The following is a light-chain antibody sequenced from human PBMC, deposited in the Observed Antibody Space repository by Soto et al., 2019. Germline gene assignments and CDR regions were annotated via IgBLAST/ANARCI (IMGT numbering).Light chain of an antibody. CDR1: QSVSSN. CDR3: QQYNNWPPWT. V-gene: IGKV3-15*01. CDR2: GAS. J-gene: IGKJ1*01. Sequence: EIVMTQSPATLSVSPGEMASLSCRASQSVSSNLAWYQQKPGQAPRLLIYGASTRATGIPARFSGSGSGTEFTLTISSLQSEDFAVCYCQQYNNWPPWTFGQGTKVDIK.